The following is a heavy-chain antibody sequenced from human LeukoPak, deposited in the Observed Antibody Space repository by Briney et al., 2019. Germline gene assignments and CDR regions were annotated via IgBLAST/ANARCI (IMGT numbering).Heavy chain of an antibody. V-gene: IGHV5-51*01. CDR1: GDSFSRYW. J-gene: IGHJ3*02. Sequence: GESLKISCKGSGDSFSRYWIGWVRPMPGKGLEWMGIIYPGDSDTRYSPSFQGQVTISADKSISTAYLQWSSLKASDTAMFYCARHSRAFDIWGQGTMVTVSS. CDR3: ARHSRAFDI. CDR2: IYPGDSDT.